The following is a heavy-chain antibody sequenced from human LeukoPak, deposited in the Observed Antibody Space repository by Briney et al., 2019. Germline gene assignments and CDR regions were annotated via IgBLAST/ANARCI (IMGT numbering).Heavy chain of an antibody. CDR2: IYYSGST. V-gene: IGHV4-61*01. CDR3: ARADSSGYGDAFDI. Sequence: PSETLSLTCTVSGGSISSSSYYWSWIRQPPGKGLEWIGYIYYSGSTNYNPSLKSRVTISVDTSKNQFSLKLSSVTAADTAVYYCARADSSGYGDAFDIWGQGTMVTVSS. J-gene: IGHJ3*02. D-gene: IGHD3-22*01. CDR1: GGSISSSSYY.